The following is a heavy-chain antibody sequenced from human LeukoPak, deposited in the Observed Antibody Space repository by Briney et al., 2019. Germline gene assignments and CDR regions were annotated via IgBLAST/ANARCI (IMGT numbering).Heavy chain of an antibody. J-gene: IGHJ4*02. CDR2: INHSGTT. V-gene: IGHV4-34*01. CDR1: GSSFSDYY. D-gene: IGHD3-16*02. Sequence: PSETLSLTCAVYGSSFSDYYWSWIRQPPGKGLEWIGEINHSGTTNYSPSLKSRVSISVDTSKNQFSLKLNSVTAADAAMYYCASHYSSGSYRYTGSFDSWGQGMLVNVSS. CDR3: ASHYSSGSYRYTGSFDS.